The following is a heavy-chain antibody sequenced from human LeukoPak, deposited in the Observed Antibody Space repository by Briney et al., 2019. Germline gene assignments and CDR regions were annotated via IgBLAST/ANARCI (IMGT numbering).Heavy chain of an antibody. D-gene: IGHD3-22*01. CDR2: ILYSGNT. J-gene: IGHJ4*02. CDR3: ARHYYDSSGYRRDYYFDS. Sequence: SETLSLTCTVSGVSITSSTDYWGWIRQPPGKGLEWIGSILYSGNTYYNPFLRSRLTMSIDTSKHQFSLRLSSVTAADTATYYCARHYYDSSGYRRDYYFDSWGQGTLVTVSS. V-gene: IGHV4-39*01. CDR1: GVSITSSTDY.